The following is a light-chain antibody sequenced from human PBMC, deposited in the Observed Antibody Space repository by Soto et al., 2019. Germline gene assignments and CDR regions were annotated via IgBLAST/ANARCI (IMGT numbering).Light chain of an antibody. J-gene: IGLJ1*01. CDR2: EVT. CDR3: CSYAGSSTFV. V-gene: IGLV2-23*02. CDR1: SSDVGIYDL. Sequence: QSALTQPASVSGSPGQSITISCTGTSSDVGIYDLVSWYKHHPGRAPQLIIYEVTKRSSGVSNRFSGSKSGNTASLTISGLQAEDEADYYCCSYAGSSTFVFGTGTKLTVL.